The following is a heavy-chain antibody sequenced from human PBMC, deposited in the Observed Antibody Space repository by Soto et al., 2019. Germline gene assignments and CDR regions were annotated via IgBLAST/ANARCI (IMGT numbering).Heavy chain of an antibody. CDR2: INPDTGGT. Sequence: QVQLVQSGAEVKKPGASVKVSCKASGYTFNGYYMHWIRQAPGQGLEWMGWINPDTGGTKYAQKFQGRVTMTRDTSISTAYMELSSLTSDDTAVLYCARKVRDYNFDYWGQGTLVTVSS. V-gene: IGHV1-2*02. CDR3: ARKVRDYNFDY. CDR1: GYTFNGYY. D-gene: IGHD3-16*01. J-gene: IGHJ4*02.